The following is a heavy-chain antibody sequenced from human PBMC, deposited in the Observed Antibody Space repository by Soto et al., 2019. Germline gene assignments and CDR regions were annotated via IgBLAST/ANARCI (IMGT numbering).Heavy chain of an antibody. CDR1: GYSISSGYY. CDR3: SRDCAGIGATGTEGWFVP. D-gene: IGHD6-13*01. CDR2: IYHSGST. J-gene: IGHJ5*02. Sequence: SETLSLTCAVSGYSISSGYYWGWIRQPPGKGLEWIGSIYHSGSTYYNPSLKSRVTISVDTSKNQFSLKLSSVTAADTAVYYFSRDCAGIGATGTEGWFVPWRQETLVAVSS. V-gene: IGHV4-38-2*02.